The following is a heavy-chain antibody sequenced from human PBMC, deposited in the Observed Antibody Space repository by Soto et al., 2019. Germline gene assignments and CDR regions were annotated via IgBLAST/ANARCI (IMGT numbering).Heavy chain of an antibody. Sequence: ASVKVSCKASGFTFTSSAVQWVRQARGQRLEWIGWIVVGSGNTNYAQKFQERVTITRDMSTSTAYRELSSLRSEDTAVYYCAAATRDYYYYYGMDVWGQGTTVTVSS. J-gene: IGHJ6*02. D-gene: IGHD2-15*01. CDR3: AAATRDYYYYYGMDV. CDR2: IVVGSGNT. V-gene: IGHV1-58*01. CDR1: GFTFTSSA.